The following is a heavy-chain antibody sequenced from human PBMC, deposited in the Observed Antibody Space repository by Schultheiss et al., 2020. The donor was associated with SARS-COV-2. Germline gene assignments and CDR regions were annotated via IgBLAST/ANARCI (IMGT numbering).Heavy chain of an antibody. CDR3: ARGMFRLYCSGGSCYQNWFDP. CDR2: INPSGGST. D-gene: IGHD2-15*01. J-gene: IGHJ5*02. Sequence: ASVKVSCKASGGTFSSYTISRVRQAPGQGLEWMGIINPSGGSTSYAQKFQGRVTMTRDTSTSTVYMELSSLRSEDTAVYYCARGMFRLYCSGGSCYQNWFDPWGQGTLVTVSS. CDR1: GGTFSSYT. V-gene: IGHV1-46*01.